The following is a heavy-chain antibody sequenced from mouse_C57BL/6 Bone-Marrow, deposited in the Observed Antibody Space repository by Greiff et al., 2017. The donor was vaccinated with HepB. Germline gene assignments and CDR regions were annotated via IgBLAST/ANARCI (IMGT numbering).Heavy chain of an antibody. CDR1: GYTFTSYW. V-gene: IGHV1-72*01. D-gene: IGHD2-5*01. Sequence: VQLQQSGAELVKPGASVKLSCKASGYTFTSYWMHWVKQRPGRGLEWIGRIDPNSGGTKYNEKFKSKATLTVDKPSSTAYMQLSSLTSEDSAVYYCALEEDYSNYVGAMDYWGQGTSVTVSS. CDR3: ALEEDYSNYVGAMDY. J-gene: IGHJ4*01. CDR2: IDPNSGGT.